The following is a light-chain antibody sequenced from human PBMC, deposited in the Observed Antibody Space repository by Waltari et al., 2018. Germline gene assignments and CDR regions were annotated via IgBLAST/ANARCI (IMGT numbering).Light chain of an antibody. V-gene: IGKV1-39*01. CDR2: AAS. CDR3: QQSYSSPRT. J-gene: IGKJ1*01. CDR1: QSIASN. Sequence: DIQMTQSPSSLSASVVDRVTITCRASQSIASNLSRYQQKPGKAPKLLIYAASSLQSGVPSRFSARGSGTDFTLTISSLQREDFATYYCQQSYSSPRTFGQGTKVEVK.